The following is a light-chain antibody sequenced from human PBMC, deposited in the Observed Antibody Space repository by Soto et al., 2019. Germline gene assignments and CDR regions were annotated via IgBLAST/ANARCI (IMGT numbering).Light chain of an antibody. CDR3: CSYASSNTWV. Sequence: QSALTQPASVSGSPGQSITISCTGTSSDVGTFNVVSWYQQHPGKAPKLMIYEVSERPSGVSDRFSGSKSGNTASLTVSGLQADDEADYYCCSYASSNTWVFGGGTKLTVL. CDR2: EVS. CDR1: SSDVGTFNV. V-gene: IGLV2-23*02. J-gene: IGLJ3*02.